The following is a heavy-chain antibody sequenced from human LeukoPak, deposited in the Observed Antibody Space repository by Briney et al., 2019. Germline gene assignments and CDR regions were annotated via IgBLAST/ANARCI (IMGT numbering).Heavy chain of an antibody. CDR2: INSDGSIT. CDR3: VRDLWNFYDSSSSADY. CDR1: GFTFSSYW. Sequence: GGSLRLSCAASGFTFSSYWVHWVRQAPGKGLVWVSRINSDGSITSYADSVKGRFTISRDNAKNTLYLQMNSLRAEDTAVYYCVRDLWNFYDSSSSADYWGQGTLVTVSS. V-gene: IGHV3-74*01. J-gene: IGHJ4*02. D-gene: IGHD3-22*01.